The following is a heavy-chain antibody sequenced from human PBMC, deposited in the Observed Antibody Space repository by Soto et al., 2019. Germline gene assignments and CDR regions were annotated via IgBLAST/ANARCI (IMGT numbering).Heavy chain of an antibody. Sequence: GESLKISCKGSGYSFSSYWIGWVRQLPGKGLEWMGIIYPGDSDTTYSPSFQGQVTISADKSISTAYLQWSSLMASDTAMYYCARSFAAIWSSYGPPRLGMDVWGQGTTVTVSS. D-gene: IGHD3-3*01. J-gene: IGHJ6*02. CDR2: IYPGDSDT. CDR3: ARSFAAIWSSYGPPRLGMDV. CDR1: GYSFSSYW. V-gene: IGHV5-51*01.